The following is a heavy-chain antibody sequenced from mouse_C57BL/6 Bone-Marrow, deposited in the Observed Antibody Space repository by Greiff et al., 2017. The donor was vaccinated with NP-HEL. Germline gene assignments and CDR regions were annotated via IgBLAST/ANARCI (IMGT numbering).Heavy chain of an antibody. J-gene: IGHJ2*01. Sequence: VQLQQPGAELVRPGASVKLSCTASGFNIKDDYMHWVKQRPEQGLEWIGWIDPENGDTEYASKFQGKATITADTSSNTAYLQLSSLTSEDTAVYYCTTVYYYGSSIDYWGQGTTLTVSS. CDR2: IDPENGDT. D-gene: IGHD1-1*01. CDR1: GFNIKDDY. V-gene: IGHV14-4*01. CDR3: TTVYYYGSSIDY.